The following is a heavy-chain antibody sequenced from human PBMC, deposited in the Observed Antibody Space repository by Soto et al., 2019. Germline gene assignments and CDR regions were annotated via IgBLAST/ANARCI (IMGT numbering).Heavy chain of an antibody. D-gene: IGHD3-22*01. CDR1: GGTFSTYA. Sequence: QVQLVQSGPEVKKPGSSVRVSCKASGGTFSTYAISWVRQAPGQGLEWMGGIIPIFDTPNYAQNFQGRITITADESTSTAYMELSSLRSGDTAVYYCARGGLETYKYDTSGYSFNFDYWVQGTLITVSS. V-gene: IGHV1-69*12. CDR2: IIPIFDTP. CDR3: ARGGLETYKYDTSGYSFNFDY. J-gene: IGHJ4*02.